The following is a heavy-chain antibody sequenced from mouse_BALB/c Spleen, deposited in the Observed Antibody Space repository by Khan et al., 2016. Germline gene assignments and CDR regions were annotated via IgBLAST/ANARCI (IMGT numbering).Heavy chain of an antibody. CDR3: ARAGYYGYLAY. CDR1: AFDFSRYW. Sequence: EVQLQESGGGLVHPGGSLKLSCAASAFDFSRYWMSWVRQAPGKGLEWIGEINPDSYTINYTPSLKDKFIISRDNAKNTLYLQMSKVRSEDTALYYCARAGYYGYLAYWGRGTLVTVSA. D-gene: IGHD1-1*01. V-gene: IGHV4-1*02. CDR2: INPDSYTI. J-gene: IGHJ3*01.